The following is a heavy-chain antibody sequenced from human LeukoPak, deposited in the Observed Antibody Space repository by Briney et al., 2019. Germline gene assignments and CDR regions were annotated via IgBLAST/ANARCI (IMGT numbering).Heavy chain of an antibody. J-gene: IGHJ6*02. Sequence: SETLSLTCAVYGGSFSGYYWSWIRQPPGKGLEWTGEINHSGSTNYNPSLKSRVTISVDTSKNQFSLKLSSVTAADTAVYYCARATAIVVVPAAMDVWGQGTTVTVSS. V-gene: IGHV4-34*01. CDR1: GGSFSGYY. CDR3: ARATAIVVVPAAMDV. D-gene: IGHD2-2*01. CDR2: INHSGST.